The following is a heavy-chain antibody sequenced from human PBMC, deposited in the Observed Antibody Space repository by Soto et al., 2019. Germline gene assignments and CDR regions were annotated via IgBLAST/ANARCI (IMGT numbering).Heavy chain of an antibody. J-gene: IGHJ5*02. V-gene: IGHV1-18*01. D-gene: IGHD2-2*01. CDR1: GGTFSSYA. CDR2: ISAYNGNT. CDR3: ARGVGYCSSTSCHNWFDP. Sequence: ASVKGSCKASGGTFSSYAISWVREAPGQGLEWMGWISAYNGNTNYAQKLQGRVTMTTDTSTSTAYMELRSLRSDDTAVYYCARGVGYCSSTSCHNWFDPWGQGTLVTVS.